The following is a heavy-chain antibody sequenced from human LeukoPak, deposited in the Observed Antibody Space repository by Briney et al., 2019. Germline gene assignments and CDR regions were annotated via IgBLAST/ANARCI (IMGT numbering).Heavy chain of an antibody. J-gene: IGHJ4*02. D-gene: IGHD5-24*01. CDR1: GGSISSYY. Sequence: PSETESLTCTVSGGSISSYYWSWIRQPPGKGLEWIGYIYYSGSTNYNPSLKSRVTISVDTSKNQFSLKLSSVTAADTAVYYCARHSQGRDGYNYEDYWGQGTLVTVSS. CDR2: IYYSGST. CDR3: ARHSQGRDGYNYEDY. V-gene: IGHV4-59*01.